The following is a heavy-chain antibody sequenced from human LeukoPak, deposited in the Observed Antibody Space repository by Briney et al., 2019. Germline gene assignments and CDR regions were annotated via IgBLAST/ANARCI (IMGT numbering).Heavy chain of an antibody. D-gene: IGHD6-13*01. Sequence: PGGSLRLSCAASGFTFSSYGMHWVRQAPGKGLEWVAVISYDGSNKYYADSVKGRFTISRDNSKNTLYLQMNSLRAEDTAVYYCAKDEAAGTFDYWGQGTLVTVSS. CDR3: AKDEAAGTFDY. CDR2: ISYDGSNK. CDR1: GFTFSSYG. V-gene: IGHV3-30*18. J-gene: IGHJ4*02.